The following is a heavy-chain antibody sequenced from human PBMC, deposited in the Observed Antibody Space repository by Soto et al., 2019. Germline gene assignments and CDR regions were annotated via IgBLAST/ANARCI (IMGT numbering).Heavy chain of an antibody. V-gene: IGHV3-53*01. CDR2: IYSDGST. J-gene: IGHJ5*02. Sequence: GGSLRLSCAASGFTVSSNYMSWVRQAPGKGLEWVSVIYSDGSTYYADSVKGRFIISRDNSKNTLYLQMSSLRAEDTAVYYCARDYGPSYNWFDPGGQGTLVTVSA. CDR1: GFTVSSNY. D-gene: IGHD4-17*01. CDR3: ARDYGPSYNWFDP.